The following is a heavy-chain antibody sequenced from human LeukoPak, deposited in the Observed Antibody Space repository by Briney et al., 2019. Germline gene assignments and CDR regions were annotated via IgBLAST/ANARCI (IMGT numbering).Heavy chain of an antibody. V-gene: IGHV3-23*01. CDR1: GFTFSFAA. Sequence: PGGALRLSCATSGFTFSFAAMTWVRQGPGKGLEWVALISAGGANTYYAGSVRGRFTIFRDNSKNTVYLQMNSLRAEDTALYYCAKDIQGANWGQGTLVTVSS. D-gene: IGHD5-18*01. CDR3: AKDIQGAN. J-gene: IGHJ4*02. CDR2: ISAGGANT.